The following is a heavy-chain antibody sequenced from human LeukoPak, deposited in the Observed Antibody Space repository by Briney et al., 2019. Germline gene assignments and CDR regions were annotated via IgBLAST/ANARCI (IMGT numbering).Heavy chain of an antibody. D-gene: IGHD2-15*01. J-gene: IGHJ4*02. V-gene: IGHV3-20*04. CDR1: GFTFDDYG. CDR2: INWNGGST. CDR3: VPTLIEDDY. Sequence: TGGSLRLSCAASGFTFDDYGMSWVRQAPGKGLEWVSGINWNGGSTGYADSVKGRFTISRDNAKNSLYLQMNSLRAEDTALYYCVPTLIEDDYWGQGTLVTVPS.